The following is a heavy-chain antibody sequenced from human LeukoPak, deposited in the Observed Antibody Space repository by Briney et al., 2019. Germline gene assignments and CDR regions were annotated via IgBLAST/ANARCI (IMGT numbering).Heavy chain of an antibody. D-gene: IGHD3-3*01. Sequence: ASVKVSCKASGYTFTSYYMHWVRQAPGQGLEWMGWINPNSGGTNYAQKFQGRVTMTRDTSISTAYMELSRLRSDDTGVYFCARDHTYYDFWSGYYSKALWFDPWGQGTLVTVSS. V-gene: IGHV1-2*02. CDR1: GYTFTSYY. CDR2: INPNSGGT. CDR3: ARDHTYYDFWSGYYSKALWFDP. J-gene: IGHJ5*02.